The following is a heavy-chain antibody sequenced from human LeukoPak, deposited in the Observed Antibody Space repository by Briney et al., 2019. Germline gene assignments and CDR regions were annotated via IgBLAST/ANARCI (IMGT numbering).Heavy chain of an antibody. D-gene: IGHD6-6*01. CDR3: AREDSSSSGGDAFDI. J-gene: IGHJ3*02. Sequence: GGSLRLSCAASGFTFDDYAMHWVRQAPGKGLEWVSGISWNSGSIGYADSLKGRFTISRDNAKNSLYLQMNSLRAEDTAVYYCAREDSSSSGGDAFDIWGQGTMVTVSS. CDR1: GFTFDDYA. V-gene: IGHV3-9*01. CDR2: ISWNSGSI.